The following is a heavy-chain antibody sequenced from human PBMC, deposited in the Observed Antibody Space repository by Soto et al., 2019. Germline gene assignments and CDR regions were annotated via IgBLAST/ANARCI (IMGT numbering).Heavy chain of an antibody. J-gene: IGHJ2*01. CDR3: ARRLGAAGTTDWYFDL. V-gene: IGHV4-4*02. CDR2: IYHSGSN. D-gene: IGHD6-13*01. CDR1: GGSIGSSNR. Sequence: ASETLPLTCAVSGGSIGSSNRWSWVRQPPGKGLEWIGEIYHSGSNNYNPSLKGRVTISVDKSKNQFSLKLSSVTAADTAVYYCARRLGAAGTTDWYFDLWGRGTLVTVSS.